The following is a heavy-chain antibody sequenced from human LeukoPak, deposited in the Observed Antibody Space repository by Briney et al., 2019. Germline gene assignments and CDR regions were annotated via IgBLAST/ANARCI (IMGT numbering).Heavy chain of an antibody. CDR1: GFSLTTSGVG. CDR3: AHSQTEGPYL. J-gene: IGHJ2*01. Sequence: ESGPTLVKPTQTLTLTCTFSGFSLTTSGVGVGWFRQPPGKALEWLALIYWNDDKRYSPSLNNRLTITKDTSKNQVVLTMTNMDPVDTATYYCAHSQTEGPYLWGRGTLVTVSS. D-gene: IGHD1-14*01. V-gene: IGHV2-5*01. CDR2: IYWNDDK.